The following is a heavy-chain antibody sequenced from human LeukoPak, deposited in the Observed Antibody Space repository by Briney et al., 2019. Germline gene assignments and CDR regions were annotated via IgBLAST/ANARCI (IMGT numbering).Heavy chain of an antibody. Sequence: PGGSLRLSCAASGFTFSNAWMSWVRQAPGKGLEWVGRIKSKTDGGTTDYAAPVEGRFTISRDDSKNTLYLQMNSLKTEDTAVYYCTTENPSGYYYGMDVWGKGTTVTVSS. CDR3: TTENPSGYYYGMDV. J-gene: IGHJ6*04. D-gene: IGHD3-3*01. CDR1: GFTFSNAW. V-gene: IGHV3-15*01. CDR2: IKSKTDGGTT.